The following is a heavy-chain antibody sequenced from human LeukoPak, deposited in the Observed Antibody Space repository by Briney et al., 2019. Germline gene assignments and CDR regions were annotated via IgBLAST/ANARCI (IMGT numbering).Heavy chain of an antibody. CDR3: GRDFDPNGQGVIDQ. J-gene: IGHJ4*02. CDR1: GFSFTSYS. CDR2: IFCSSSSI. Sequence: PGGSVRLSCAGSGFSFTSYSMNWVRQAPGKGLEWVSSIFCSSSSIHYVDPVKGPFTISRDNARNSLYLQMSSLRDEDTAIYYCGRDFDPNGQGVIDQWGQGTLVPVSS. D-gene: IGHD2-8*01. V-gene: IGHV3-48*02.